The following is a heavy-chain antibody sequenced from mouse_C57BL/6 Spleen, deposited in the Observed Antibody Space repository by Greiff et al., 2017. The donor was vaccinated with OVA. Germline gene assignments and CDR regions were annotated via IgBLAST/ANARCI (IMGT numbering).Heavy chain of an antibody. Sequence: KLMEQSHGKSLEWIGDINPNNGGTSYNQKFKGKATLTVDKSSSTAYMELRSLTSEDSAVYYCARDWDAYWGQGTTLTVSS. CDR3: ARDWDAY. D-gene: IGHD4-1*01. CDR2: INPNNGGT. J-gene: IGHJ2*01. V-gene: IGHV1-26*01.